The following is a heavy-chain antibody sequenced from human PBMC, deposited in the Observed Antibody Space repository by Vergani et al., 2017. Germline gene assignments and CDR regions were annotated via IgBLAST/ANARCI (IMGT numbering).Heavy chain of an antibody. V-gene: IGHV4-59*01. CDR1: GGSISSYY. D-gene: IGHD3-22*01. J-gene: IGHJ6*03. Sequence: QVQLQESGPGLVKPSETLSLTCTVSGGSISSYYWSWIRQPPGKGLEWLGYIYYSGSTNYNPSLKSRVTISVDRSKNQFSLKLSSVTAADTAVYYCARDGPSVGDYYDSSGYFHYMDVWGKGTTVTVSS. CDR3: ARDGPSVGDYYDSSGYFHYMDV. CDR2: IYYSGST.